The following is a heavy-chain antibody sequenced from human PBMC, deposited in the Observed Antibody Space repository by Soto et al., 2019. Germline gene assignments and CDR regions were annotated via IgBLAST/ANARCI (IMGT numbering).Heavy chain of an antibody. D-gene: IGHD6-6*01. Sequence: PGGSLRLSCAASGFTFSSYGMHWVRQAPGKGLEWVAVISYDGSNKYYADSVKGRFTISRDNSKNTLYLQMNSLRAEDTAVYYCAKDRGSSSLSYYYYGVDVWGQGTTVTVSS. CDR3: AKDRGSSSLSYYYYGVDV. J-gene: IGHJ6*02. CDR2: ISYDGSNK. CDR1: GFTFSSYG. V-gene: IGHV3-30*18.